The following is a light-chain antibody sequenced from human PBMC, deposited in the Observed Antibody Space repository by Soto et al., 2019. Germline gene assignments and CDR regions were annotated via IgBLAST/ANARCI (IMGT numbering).Light chain of an antibody. V-gene: IGKV3-20*01. CDR2: GAS. CDR1: QSVSSNY. CDR3: QQYSNSPPEFT. Sequence: EIVLTQSPGTLSVSPGERVTLSCRASQSVSSNYLAWYQQRPGQAPRLLIFGASYRATGIPDRFSGSGSGTDFTLTISRLEPEDFAVYYCQQYSNSPPEFTCGPGTKVDTK. J-gene: IGKJ3*01.